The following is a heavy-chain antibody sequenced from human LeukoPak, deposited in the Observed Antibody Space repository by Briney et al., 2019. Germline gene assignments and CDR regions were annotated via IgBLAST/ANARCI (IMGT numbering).Heavy chain of an antibody. CDR3: ARVGVLRYFDWLPSSHYYYYMDV. CDR1: GYTLTELS. CDR2: FDPEDGET. V-gene: IGHV1-24*01. J-gene: IGHJ6*03. D-gene: IGHD3-9*01. Sequence: ASVKVSCKVSGYTLTELSMHWVRQAPGKGLEWMGGFDPEDGETIYAQKFQGRVTMTEDTSTDTAYMELRSLRSDDTAAYYCARVGVLRYFDWLPSSHYYYYMDVWGKGTTVTISS.